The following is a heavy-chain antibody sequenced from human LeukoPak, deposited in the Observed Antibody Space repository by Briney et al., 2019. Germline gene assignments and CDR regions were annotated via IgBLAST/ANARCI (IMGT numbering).Heavy chain of an antibody. CDR3: AREAVGAYGFDY. CDR2: INPSGGST. CDR1: GYTFTSYY. V-gene: IGHV1-46*01. D-gene: IGHD1-26*01. J-gene: IGHJ4*02. Sequence: GASVKVSCKASGYTFTSYYMHWVRQAPGQGLEWVGIINPSGGSTSYAQKFQGRVTMTRDTSTSTVYMELSSLRSEDTAVYYCAREAVGAYGFDYWGQGTLVTVSS.